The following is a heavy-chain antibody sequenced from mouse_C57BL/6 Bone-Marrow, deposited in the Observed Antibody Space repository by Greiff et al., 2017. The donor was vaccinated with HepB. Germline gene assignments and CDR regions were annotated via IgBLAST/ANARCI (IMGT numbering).Heavy chain of an antibody. V-gene: IGHV5-17*01. CDR1: GFTFSDYG. Sequence: EVKLMESGGGLVKPGGSLKLSCAASGFTFSDYGMHWVRQAPEKGLEWVAYISSGSSTIYYADTVKGRFTISRDNAKNTLFLQMTSLRSEDTAMYYCARHGSSSYAMDYWGQGTSVPVSS. CDR2: ISSGSSTI. J-gene: IGHJ4*01. D-gene: IGHD1-1*01. CDR3: ARHGSSSYAMDY.